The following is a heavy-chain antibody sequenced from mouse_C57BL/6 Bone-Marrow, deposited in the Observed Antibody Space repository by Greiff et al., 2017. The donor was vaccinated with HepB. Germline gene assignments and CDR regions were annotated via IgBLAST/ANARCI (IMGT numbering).Heavy chain of an antibody. CDR1: GFTFSSYG. CDR3: ARQGLRAMDY. CDR2: ISSGGSYT. J-gene: IGHJ4*01. Sequence: EVQGVESGGDLVKPGGSLNLSCAASGFTFSSYGMSWVRQTPDKRLEWVATISSGGSYTYYPDSVKGRFTISRDNAKNTLYLQMSSLKSEDTAMYYCARQGLRAMDYWGQGTSVTVSS. V-gene: IGHV5-6*01. D-gene: IGHD3-1*01.